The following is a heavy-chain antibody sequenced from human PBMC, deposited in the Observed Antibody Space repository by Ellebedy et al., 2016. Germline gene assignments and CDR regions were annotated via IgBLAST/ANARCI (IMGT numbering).Heavy chain of an antibody. D-gene: IGHD6-13*01. CDR1: GYTFASYA. Sequence: ASVRVSCKASGYTFASYAMHWVRQAPGQRLEWMGWINAGNGNTKYSQKFQGRVTFTSDTSATTAYMELSSLRSEDTAVYYCAFGASSSSWSYWGQGTLVTVSS. CDR2: INAGNGNT. CDR3: AFGASSSSWSY. V-gene: IGHV1-3*01. J-gene: IGHJ4*02.